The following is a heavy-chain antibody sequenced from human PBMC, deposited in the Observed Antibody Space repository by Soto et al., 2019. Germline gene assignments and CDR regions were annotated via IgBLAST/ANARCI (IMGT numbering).Heavy chain of an antibody. CDR1: GGSISSYY. V-gene: IGHV4-59*01. D-gene: IGHD2-2*01. CDR2: IYYSGST. CDR3: ARAPPLHCSSTSCYGRLFDY. Sequence: SETLSLTCTVSGGSISSYYWSWIRQPLGKGLEWIGYIYYSGSTNYNPSLKSRVTISVDTSKNQFSLKLSSVTAADTAVYYCARAPPLHCSSTSCYGRLFDYWGQGTLVTVSS. J-gene: IGHJ4*02.